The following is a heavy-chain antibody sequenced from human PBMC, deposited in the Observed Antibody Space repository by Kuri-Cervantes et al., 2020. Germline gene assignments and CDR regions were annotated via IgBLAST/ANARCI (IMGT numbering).Heavy chain of an antibody. D-gene: IGHD5-12*01. Sequence: GESLKISCAASGFTFSSCAMSWVRQAPGKGLEWVSVIYSGGSTYYADSVKGRFTISRDNSKNTLFLQMNSLRAKDTAVYYCARDPSGWGSGYAQPWGQGTLVTVSS. CDR3: ARDPSGWGSGYAQP. CDR2: IYSGGST. V-gene: IGHV3-53*01. J-gene: IGHJ4*02. CDR1: GFTFSSCA.